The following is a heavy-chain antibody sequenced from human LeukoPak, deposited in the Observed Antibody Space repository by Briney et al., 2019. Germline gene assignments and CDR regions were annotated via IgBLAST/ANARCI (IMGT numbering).Heavy chain of an antibody. V-gene: IGHV4-4*02. CDR2: IYHSGST. D-gene: IGHD1-26*01. Sequence: PSGTLSLTCAVSGGSISSSNWWSWVRRPPGKGLEWIGEIYHSGSTNYNPSLKSRVTISVDKSKNQFSLKLSSVTAADTAVYYCARGPLIVGATIFDYWGQGTLVTVSS. CDR1: GGSISSSNW. CDR3: ARGPLIVGATIFDY. J-gene: IGHJ4*02.